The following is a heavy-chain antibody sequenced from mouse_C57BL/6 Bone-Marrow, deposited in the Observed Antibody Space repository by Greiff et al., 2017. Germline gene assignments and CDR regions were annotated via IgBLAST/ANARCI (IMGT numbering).Heavy chain of an antibody. J-gene: IGHJ4*01. CDR2: IYPGDGDT. CDR3: ERPQDTQGYYRWYAMDY. D-gene: IGHD2-3*01. Sequence: QVQLQQSGPELVKPGASVKISCKASGYAFSSSWMNWVKQRPGKGLEWIGRIYPGDGDTNYNGKVKGKATLTADKSSSTAYMQLSSLTAEDYAVSFGERPQDTQGYYRWYAMDYWGQGTSVTVSS. V-gene: IGHV1-82*01. CDR1: GYAFSSSW.